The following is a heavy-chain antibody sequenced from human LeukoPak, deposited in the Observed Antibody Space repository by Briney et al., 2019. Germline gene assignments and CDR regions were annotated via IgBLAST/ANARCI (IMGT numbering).Heavy chain of an antibody. J-gene: IGHJ4*02. V-gene: IGHV3-30-3*02. Sequence: GGSLRLSCAASGFTFSNSAMHWVRQAPGKGLEWMTFISYDGSDKYYADAAKGRFTISRDNSKNTLYLEMSSLGLQDTAVYYCAEERDRDGYFRYWGQGTLVTVSS. CDR3: AEERDRDGYFRY. CDR1: GFTFSNSA. CDR2: ISYDGSDK. D-gene: IGHD2-8*01.